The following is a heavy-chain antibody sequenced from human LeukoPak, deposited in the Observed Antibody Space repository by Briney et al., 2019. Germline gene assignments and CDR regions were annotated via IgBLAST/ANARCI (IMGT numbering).Heavy chain of an antibody. Sequence: PGESLRLSCVASGFTFRDYGMHWVRQAPGKGLQWVAFLRHDESSKFYAESVKGRFTISRDKSKNTVYLQMNSLRVEDTAVYYCVKGATGEWLASWGQGTVVTVSS. D-gene: IGHD7-27*01. V-gene: IGHV3-30*02. J-gene: IGHJ5*01. CDR3: VKGATGEWLAS. CDR1: GFTFRDYG. CDR2: LRHDESSK.